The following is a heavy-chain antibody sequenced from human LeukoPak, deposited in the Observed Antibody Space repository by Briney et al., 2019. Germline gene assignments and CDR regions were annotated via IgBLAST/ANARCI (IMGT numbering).Heavy chain of an antibody. V-gene: IGHV1-69*13. CDR3: ARARIGSGYYYGVDY. Sequence: ASVKVSCEASGGTFSSYAISWVRQPPGQGLEWMGGIIPIFGTANYAQKFQGRVTITADESTSTAYMELSSLRSEDTAVYYCARARIGSGYYYGVDYWGQGTLVTVSS. CDR1: GGTFSSYA. J-gene: IGHJ4*02. D-gene: IGHD3-22*01. CDR2: IIPIFGTA.